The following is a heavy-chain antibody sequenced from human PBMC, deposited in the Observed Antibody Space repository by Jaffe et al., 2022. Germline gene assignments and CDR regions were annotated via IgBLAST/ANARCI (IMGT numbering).Heavy chain of an antibody. CDR1: GGSFSGYY. CDR3: ARGRSAIAVAGHFDY. J-gene: IGHJ4*02. V-gene: IGHV4-34*01. D-gene: IGHD6-19*01. Sequence: QVQLQQWGAGLLKPSETLSLTCAVYGGSFSGYYWSWIRQPPGKGLEWIGEINHSGSTNYNPSLKSRVTISVDTSKNQFSLKLSSVTAADTAVYYCARGRSAIAVAGHFDYWGQGTLVTVSS. CDR2: INHSGST.